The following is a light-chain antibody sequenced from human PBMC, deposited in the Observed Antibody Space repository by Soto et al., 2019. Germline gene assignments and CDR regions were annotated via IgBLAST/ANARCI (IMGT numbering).Light chain of an antibody. CDR3: QQYGSSPLFT. V-gene: IGKV3-20*01. CDR2: GAS. J-gene: IGKJ3*01. Sequence: EVGVTQSPGTLSLSPGERATLSCRASQSVSSNSLAWYQQKPGQAPRLLIYGASSRATGIPDRFSGSGSVTDFTLTISRLEPEDFAVYYCQQYGSSPLFTFGPGTKVDIK. CDR1: QSVSSNS.